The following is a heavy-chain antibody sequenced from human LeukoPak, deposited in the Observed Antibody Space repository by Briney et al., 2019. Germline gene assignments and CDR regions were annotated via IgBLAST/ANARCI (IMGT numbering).Heavy chain of an antibody. V-gene: IGHV3-21*01. CDR2: ISSSSSYI. CDR3: ASGVLGYCSSTSCYEGVY. J-gene: IGHJ4*02. CDR1: GFTFSSYS. D-gene: IGHD2-2*01. Sequence: GGSLRLSCAASGFTFSSYSMNWVRQAPGKGLEWVSSISSSSSYIYYADSVKGRFTISRDNAKNSLYLQMNSLRAEDTAVYYCASGVLGYCSSTSCYEGVYRGQGTLVTVSS.